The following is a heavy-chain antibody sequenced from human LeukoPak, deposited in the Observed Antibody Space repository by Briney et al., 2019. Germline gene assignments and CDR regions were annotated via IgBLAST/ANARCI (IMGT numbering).Heavy chain of an antibody. D-gene: IGHD3-3*01. J-gene: IGHJ4*02. CDR1: GFTFNNGW. CDR2: INSKTNGATT. Sequence: GGSLRLSCAASGFTFNNGWMNWVRQAPGKGLEWVGRINSKTNGATTDYAAPVKGRFTISRDDSRDTVNVYLQMNSLQTEDTAVYYCTTDHRTIYGVVFPDYWGQGTLVTVSS. V-gene: IGHV3-15*01. CDR3: TTDHRTIYGVVFPDY.